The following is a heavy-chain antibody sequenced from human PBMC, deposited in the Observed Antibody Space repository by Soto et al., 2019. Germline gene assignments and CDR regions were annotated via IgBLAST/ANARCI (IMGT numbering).Heavy chain of an antibody. CDR1: GFTFSSYS. J-gene: IGHJ4*02. CDR2: FSTGGDGGTA. CDR3: AKKVNSGPGSQYFDF. V-gene: IGHV3-23*01. Sequence: GGSLRLSCAVSGFTFSSYSMSWFRQAPGKGLEWVSGFSTGGDGGTAYYIDSVKGRFTISRDNSKNTLFLQMNSLRAEDTAIYYCAKKVNSGPGSQYFDFWGQGTLVTVSS. D-gene: IGHD3-10*01.